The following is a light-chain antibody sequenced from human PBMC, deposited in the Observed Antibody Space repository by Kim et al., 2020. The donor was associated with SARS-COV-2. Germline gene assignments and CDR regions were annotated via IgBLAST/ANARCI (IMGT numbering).Light chain of an antibody. CDR2: GAS. J-gene: IGKJ2*01. Sequence: LSMSTRERATHSRMARQRIRRNLAWYQQTPGQAPTLLIYGASTRATDIPVRFSGSGSGTEFTLTISSLQSEDFVVYYCQQYHNMQTFGQGTKLEI. V-gene: IGKV3-15*01. CDR3: QQYHNMQT. CDR1: QRIRRN.